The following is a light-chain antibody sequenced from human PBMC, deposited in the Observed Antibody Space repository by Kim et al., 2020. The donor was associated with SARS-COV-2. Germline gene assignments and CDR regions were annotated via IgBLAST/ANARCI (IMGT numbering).Light chain of an antibody. J-gene: IGKJ3*01. CDR2: KAS. CDR1: QSISSW. V-gene: IGKV1-5*03. CDR3: QQYKSDSLFS. Sequence: SGGDRVTIPCRASQSISSWLAWYQQTPGKAPKLPIYKASSLESGVPSRFSGSGSGTEFTLTISSLQPDDFATYYCQQYKSDSLFSFGPGTKVEIK.